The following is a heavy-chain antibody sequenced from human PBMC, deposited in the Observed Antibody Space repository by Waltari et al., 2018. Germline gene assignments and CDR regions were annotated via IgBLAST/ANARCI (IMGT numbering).Heavy chain of an antibody. D-gene: IGHD4-17*01. Sequence: EVQLVESGGGLVQPGRSLRLSCAASGFTFNDYVMHWVRQAPGKGLEWVSGISWNSGSIAYVDSVKGRFTISRDNDENSLYLQMNSLRPEDTALYYCVHGDYHAFDIWGQGTMVTVSS. J-gene: IGHJ3*02. V-gene: IGHV3-9*01. CDR3: VHGDYHAFDI. CDR1: GFTFNDYV. CDR2: ISWNSGSI.